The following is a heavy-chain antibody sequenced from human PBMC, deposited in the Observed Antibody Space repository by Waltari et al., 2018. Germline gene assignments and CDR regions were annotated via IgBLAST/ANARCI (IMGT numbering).Heavy chain of an antibody. Sequence: YCMYCMSWVRQTPVKGLGWVANINHDGSEKHYVDSVKGRFTISRDNAKNSLYLQMNSLRAEDTAVYYCAKSRGFDYWGQGTLVTVSS. CDR1: YCMYC. CDR3: AKSRGFDY. D-gene: IGHD2-2*01. CDR2: INHDGSEK. J-gene: IGHJ4*02. V-gene: IGHV3-7*01.